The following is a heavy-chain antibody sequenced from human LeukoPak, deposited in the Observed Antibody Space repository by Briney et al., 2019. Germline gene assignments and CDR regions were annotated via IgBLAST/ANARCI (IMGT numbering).Heavy chain of an antibody. Sequence: SETLSLTCTVSGRSISSSSYYWGWIRQPPGKGLEWIGTIYFSGSTYYNPSLQSRVTMSVDTSNNQFSRKLISVTAADTAVYYCARLNSYGYGRDYWGQGTLVTVSS. V-gene: IGHV4-39*01. J-gene: IGHJ4*02. CDR2: IYFSGST. CDR1: GRSISSSSYY. CDR3: ARLNSYGYGRDY. D-gene: IGHD5-18*01.